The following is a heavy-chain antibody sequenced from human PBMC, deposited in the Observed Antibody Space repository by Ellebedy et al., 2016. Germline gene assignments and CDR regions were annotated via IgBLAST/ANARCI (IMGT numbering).Heavy chain of an antibody. V-gene: IGHV5-51*01. J-gene: IGHJ2*01. CDR1: GYSFTSYW. D-gene: IGHD6-19*01. Sequence: ASVKVSCKGSGYSFTSYWIGWVRQMPGKGLEWMGIIYPGDSDTRYSPSFQGQVTISADKSISTAYLQWSSLKASDTAMYCCAIGSGWNWYFDLWGRGTLVTVSS. CDR3: AIGSGWNWYFDL. CDR2: IYPGDSDT.